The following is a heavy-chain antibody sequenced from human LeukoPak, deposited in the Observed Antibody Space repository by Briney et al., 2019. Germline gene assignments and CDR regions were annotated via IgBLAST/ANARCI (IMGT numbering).Heavy chain of an antibody. Sequence: ASVKVSCKASAYTFTNYGISWVRQAPGQGLEWMGWISVYNGNTNYAQKLQGRVTMTTDISTNTAFMELRSLRSDDTAVYYCARDHYGDYPGYYYYGMDVWGQGTTVTVSS. V-gene: IGHV1-18*01. D-gene: IGHD4-17*01. J-gene: IGHJ6*02. CDR3: ARDHYGDYPGYYYYGMDV. CDR1: AYTFTNYG. CDR2: ISVYNGNT.